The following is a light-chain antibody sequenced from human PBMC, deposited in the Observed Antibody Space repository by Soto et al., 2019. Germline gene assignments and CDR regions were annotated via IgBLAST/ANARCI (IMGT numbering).Light chain of an antibody. V-gene: IGLV2-14*01. CDR2: DVS. CDR1: SSDVGGYNY. CDR3: SSFTSSSTLV. Sequence: QSALTQPASVSGSPGQSITICCTGTSSDVGGYNYVSWYQQHPGKAPKLMIYDVSNRPSGFSNRFSGSKSGNTASLTISGLQSDDEADYYCSSFTSSSTLVFGTGTKLTVL. J-gene: IGLJ1*01.